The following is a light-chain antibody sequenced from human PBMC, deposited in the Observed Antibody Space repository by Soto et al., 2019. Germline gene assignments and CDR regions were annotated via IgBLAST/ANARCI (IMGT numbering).Light chain of an antibody. J-gene: IGKJ4*01. Sequence: EIVMTQSPVTLSVSPGERASLSCRASQSVSHYLGWYQQKPGQPPRLLIYGASTRATGIPARFSGSGSGTEFTLTISSLQSEDFAVYYCQQYNNRLTFGGGTKVEIK. CDR3: QQYNNRLT. CDR1: QSVSHY. CDR2: GAS. V-gene: IGKV3D-15*01.